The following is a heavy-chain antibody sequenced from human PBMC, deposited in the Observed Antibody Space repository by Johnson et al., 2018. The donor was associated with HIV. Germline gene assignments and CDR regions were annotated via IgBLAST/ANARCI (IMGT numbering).Heavy chain of an antibody. Sequence: QVQLVESGGGLVKPGGSLRLSCAASGFTFSSYGMHWVRQAPGKGLEWVAFIRYDGSNKYYADSVKGRFTISRDNSKNTLYLQMSRLRAEDTAVYYCAKDSITMELGALDIWGQGTMVTVSS. CDR2: IRYDGSNK. D-gene: IGHD3-10*01. CDR3: AKDSITMELGALDI. V-gene: IGHV3-30*02. CDR1: GFTFSSYG. J-gene: IGHJ3*02.